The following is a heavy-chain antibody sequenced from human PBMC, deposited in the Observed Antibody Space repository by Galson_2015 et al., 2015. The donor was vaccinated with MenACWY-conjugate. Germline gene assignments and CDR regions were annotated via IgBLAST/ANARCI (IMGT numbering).Heavy chain of an antibody. J-gene: IGHJ5*02. CDR2: INCSGRT. V-gene: IGHV4-39*01. Sequence: GTLSLPCPVSGASISSDTYYWTWVRQPPGRGLEWIESINCSGRTFYNPFLMSRVSISVDMSTRQYSLKLTSVTAADTAVYFCARRTPELKWFDPWGQGTLVTVSS. CDR3: ARRTPELKWFDP. CDR1: GASISSDTYY. D-gene: IGHD1-26*01.